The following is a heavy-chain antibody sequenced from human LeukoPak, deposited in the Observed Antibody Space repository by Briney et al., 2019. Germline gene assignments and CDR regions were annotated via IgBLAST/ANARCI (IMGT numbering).Heavy chain of an antibody. V-gene: IGHV3-74*01. Sequence: GGSLRLSCAASGFTFRNSWMHWLRQAPGKGLVWVSRINDDGSTTTYADSVKGRFTISRDNAKSTLYLQINSLRAEDTAVYYCARGLGSPTDYWGQGTLVTVSS. CDR3: ARGLGSPTDY. CDR1: GFTFRNSW. J-gene: IGHJ4*02. CDR2: INDDGSTT. D-gene: IGHD1-26*01.